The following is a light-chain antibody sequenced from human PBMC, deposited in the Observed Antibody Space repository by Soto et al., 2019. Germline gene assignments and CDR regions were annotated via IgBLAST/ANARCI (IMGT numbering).Light chain of an antibody. CDR1: SSDIGTYNY. Sequence: QAVVTQPASVSGSPGQSITVSCTGTSSDIGTYNYVSWYQQHPGKAPKLIIYEVNNRPSGISNRFSASKSGNTASLSISGLQGEDEADYYCASFTTSSTRVFGTGTKLTVL. CDR2: EVN. CDR3: ASFTTSSTRV. J-gene: IGLJ1*01. V-gene: IGLV2-14*01.